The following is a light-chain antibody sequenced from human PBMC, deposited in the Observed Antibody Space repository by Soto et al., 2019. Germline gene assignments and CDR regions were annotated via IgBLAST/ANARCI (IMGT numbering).Light chain of an antibody. CDR3: SSYKRTSRVYV. Sequence: QSVLTQPASVSGSPGQPITISCTGTSSDVGDYEYVSWYQQHPGKGPKLMIYEVSNRTSGVSNRFSGSKSGNTASLTISGLQAEDETEYFCSSYKRTSRVYVFGTGTKLTVL. J-gene: IGLJ1*01. V-gene: IGLV2-14*01. CDR1: SSDVGDYEY. CDR2: EVS.